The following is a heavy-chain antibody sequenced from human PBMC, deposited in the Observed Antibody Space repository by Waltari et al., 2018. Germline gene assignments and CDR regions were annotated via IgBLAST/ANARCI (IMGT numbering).Heavy chain of an antibody. Sequence: QVQLVQSGAEVKKPGSSVTVSCKASGGTFSSYALSWVRPSPGQVLWWMGGIIPIFGTANYAQKFQGRVTITADESTSTAYMELSSLRSEDTAVYYCATYLGYCSSTSCSSPPRLDYWGQGTLVTVSS. J-gene: IGHJ4*02. V-gene: IGHV1-69*01. CDR3: ATYLGYCSSTSCSSPPRLDY. D-gene: IGHD2-2*01. CDR1: GGTFSSYA. CDR2: IIPIFGTA.